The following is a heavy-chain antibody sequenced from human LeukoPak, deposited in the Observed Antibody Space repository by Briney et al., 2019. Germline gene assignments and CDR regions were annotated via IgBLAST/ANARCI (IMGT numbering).Heavy chain of an antibody. CDR2: IYHSGST. J-gene: IGHJ6*03. V-gene: IGHV4-38-2*02. CDR1: GYSISSGYY. CDR3: ARDFHDYGDFKFQIYYYYYMDV. D-gene: IGHD4-17*01. Sequence: PSETLSLTCIVSGYSISSGYYWGWIRQPPGKGLEWIGSIYHSGSTYYNPSLKSRVTISVDTSKNQFSLKLSSVTAADTAVYYCARDFHDYGDFKFQIYYYYYMDVWGKGTTVTVSS.